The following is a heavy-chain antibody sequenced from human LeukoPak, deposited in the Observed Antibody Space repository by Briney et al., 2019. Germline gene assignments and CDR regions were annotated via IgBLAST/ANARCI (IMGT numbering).Heavy chain of an antibody. Sequence: PGGSLRLSCAASGFTFSSYWMSWVRQAPGKGLEWVANIKQDGSEKYYVDSVKGRFTISRDNAKNSLYLQMNSLRVEDTAVYYCARDPEERHLDYWGQGTLVTVSS. V-gene: IGHV3-7*03. J-gene: IGHJ4*02. CDR1: GFTFSSYW. CDR3: ARDPEERHLDY. D-gene: IGHD1-14*01. CDR2: IKQDGSEK.